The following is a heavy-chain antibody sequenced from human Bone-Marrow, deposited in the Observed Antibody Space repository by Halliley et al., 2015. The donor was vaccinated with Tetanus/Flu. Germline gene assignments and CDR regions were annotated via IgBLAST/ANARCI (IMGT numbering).Heavy chain of an antibody. CDR3: ARDVGGSNF. V-gene: IGHV3-53*01. CDR2: IYGAGTT. J-gene: IGHJ4*02. Sequence: KGLEWVSIIYGAGTTYYADSVKGRFSIPRDNSKKTVYLQMNSLRLEDTAVYFCARDVGGSNFWGQGTLVTVSS. D-gene: IGHD3-16*01.